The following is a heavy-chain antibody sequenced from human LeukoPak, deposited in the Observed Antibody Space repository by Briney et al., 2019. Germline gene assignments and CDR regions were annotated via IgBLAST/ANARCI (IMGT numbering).Heavy chain of an antibody. Sequence: ASVKVSCKASGYTFTSYGISWVRQAPRQGLEWLGWIGTYDGHTNYAQKVQGRVTMTTDTSATTAYLELRSLTSDDTALYYCARLMDNNYDGSAFDYWGQGTLVTVSS. CDR2: IGTYDGHT. CDR1: GYTFTSYG. V-gene: IGHV1-18*01. CDR3: ARLMDNNYDGSAFDY. J-gene: IGHJ4*02. D-gene: IGHD3-22*01.